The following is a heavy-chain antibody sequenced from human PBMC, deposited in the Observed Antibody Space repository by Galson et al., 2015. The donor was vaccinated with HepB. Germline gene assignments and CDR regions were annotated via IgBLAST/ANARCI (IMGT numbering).Heavy chain of an antibody. CDR1: GYIFSDYY. CDR3: ARDINYDYMWDF. D-gene: IGHD3-16*01. Sequence: SLRLSCAASGYIFSDYYIDWVRQAPGKGLEWVGRAKNKANSYTTEYAASVKGRFAISRDDSKNLVYLQMNSLKSEDTAVYYCARDINYDYMWDFWGQGTLVTVSS. V-gene: IGHV3-72*01. J-gene: IGHJ4*02. CDR2: AKNKANSYTT.